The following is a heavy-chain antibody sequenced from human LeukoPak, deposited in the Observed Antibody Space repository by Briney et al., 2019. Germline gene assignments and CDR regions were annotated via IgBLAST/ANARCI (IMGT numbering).Heavy chain of an antibody. CDR3: VRDLT. J-gene: IGHJ5*02. CDR1: GFTFSTNH. CDR2: IYSDANT. Sequence: GGSLRLSCAASGFTFSTNHMTWVRQAPGKGPEWVSVIYSDANTYYADSVKGRFTISRDNSKNTVYLQMNNLRAEDPAVYYCVRDLTWGQGTLVTVSS. V-gene: IGHV3-53*01.